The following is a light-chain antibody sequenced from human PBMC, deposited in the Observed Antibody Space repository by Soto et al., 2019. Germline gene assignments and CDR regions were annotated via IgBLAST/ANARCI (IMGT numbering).Light chain of an antibody. Sequence: EIVLTQSPSTLSLSPGDRAILSCRASQSISSALAWYQQKPGQAPRLLIYDASDRATGIPARFSGSRSGTDFPLTSSRLAAEDFAVYYCQQRSYWLTFGGGTRVEIK. V-gene: IGKV3-11*01. CDR3: QQRSYWLT. J-gene: IGKJ4*01. CDR1: QSISSA. CDR2: DAS.